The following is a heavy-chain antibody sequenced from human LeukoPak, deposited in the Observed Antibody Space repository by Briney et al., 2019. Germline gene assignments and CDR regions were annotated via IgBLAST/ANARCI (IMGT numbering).Heavy chain of an antibody. CDR2: IIPIFGTA. CDR3: ARDPWFDP. J-gene: IGHJ5*02. Sequence: SVKVSFKASGYTFTSYGISWVRQAPGQGLEWMGGIIPIFGTANYAQKFQGRVTITADESTSTAYMELSSLRSEDTAVYYCARDPWFDPWGQGTLVTVSS. V-gene: IGHV1-69*13. CDR1: GYTFTSYG.